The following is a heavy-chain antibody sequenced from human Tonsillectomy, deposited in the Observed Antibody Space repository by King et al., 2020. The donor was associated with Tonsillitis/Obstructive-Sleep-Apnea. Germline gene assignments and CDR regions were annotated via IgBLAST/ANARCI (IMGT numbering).Heavy chain of an antibody. Sequence: VQLVESGGGVVQPGRSLRLSCAASGFIFTSYAMHWVRQAPGKGLEWVALISYDGSNKYYADSVKGRFTISRDNSKNTLYLQMNSQRAEDTAVYYCARDPTPSGSYFDYWGQGTLVTVSS. D-gene: IGHD1-26*01. J-gene: IGHJ4*02. CDR1: GFIFTSYA. CDR2: ISYDGSNK. V-gene: IGHV3-30*04. CDR3: ARDPTPSGSYFDY.